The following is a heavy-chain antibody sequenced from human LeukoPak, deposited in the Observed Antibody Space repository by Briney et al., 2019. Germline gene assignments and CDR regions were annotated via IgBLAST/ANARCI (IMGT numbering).Heavy chain of an antibody. Sequence: SETLSLTCTVSGGSISSYYWSWIRQPPGKGLEWIGYIYYSGSTNYNPSLKSRVTISVDTSKNQFSLKLSSVTAADTAVYYCARGGWELRGAWFDPWGQGTLVTVSS. J-gene: IGHJ5*02. CDR1: GGSISSYY. CDR3: ARGGWELRGAWFDP. CDR2: IYYSGST. V-gene: IGHV4-59*01. D-gene: IGHD1-26*01.